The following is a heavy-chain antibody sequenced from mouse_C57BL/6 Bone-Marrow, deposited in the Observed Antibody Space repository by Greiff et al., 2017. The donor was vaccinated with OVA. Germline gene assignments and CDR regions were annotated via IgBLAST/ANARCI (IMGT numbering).Heavy chain of an antibody. D-gene: IGHD1-1*01. J-gene: IGHJ1*03. V-gene: IGHV5-16*01. CDR2: INYDGSST. Sequence: LQQSEGGLVQPGSSMKLSCTASGFTFSDYYMAWVRQVPEKGLEWVANINYDGSSTYYLDSLKSRFIISRDNAKNILYLQMSSLKSEDTATYYCAREITTVVARYFDVWGTGTTVTVSS. CDR3: AREITTVVARYFDV. CDR1: GFTFSDYY.